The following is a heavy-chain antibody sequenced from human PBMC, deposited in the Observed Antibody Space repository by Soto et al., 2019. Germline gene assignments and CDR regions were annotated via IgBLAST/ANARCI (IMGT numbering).Heavy chain of an antibody. CDR3: ARGWYCSGGSCSFRDAFDI. D-gene: IGHD2-15*01. Sequence: ASVKVSCKASGYTFTSYDINWVRQATGQGLELLGWLNPNSGNTGYAQKFQGRVTMTRNTSISTAYMELSSLRSEDTAVFYCARGWYCSGGSCSFRDAFDIWGQGTMVTVSS. CDR2: LNPNSGNT. J-gene: IGHJ3*02. CDR1: GYTFTSYD. V-gene: IGHV1-8*01.